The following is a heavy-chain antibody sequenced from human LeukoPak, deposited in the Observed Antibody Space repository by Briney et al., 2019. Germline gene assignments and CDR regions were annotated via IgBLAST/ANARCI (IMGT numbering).Heavy chain of an antibody. D-gene: IGHD3-16*01. CDR1: GFTFGTFW. V-gene: IGHV3-7*01. Sequence: GGSLRLSCAASGFTFGTFWMSWVRQAPGKGLEWVANINQDGTEKHYVDSVKGRFTISRDNAKKSLYLQMISLRAEDTAVYYCARDQGAWGYGYNFDYWGQGILVTVSS. CDR2: INQDGTEK. J-gene: IGHJ4*02. CDR3: ARDQGAWGYGYNFDY.